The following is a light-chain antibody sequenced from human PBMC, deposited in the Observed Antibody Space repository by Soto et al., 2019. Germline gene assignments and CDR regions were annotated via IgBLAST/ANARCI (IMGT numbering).Light chain of an antibody. Sequence: DIQMTQSPSTLSASVGDRVTITCRASQRISNLLARYQQKPGRGPTLLIYRASTLESGVPSRFSGSTSGTEFTLTISSLQPDDFATYYCQQYNSYPLTFGQGTRLELK. J-gene: IGKJ5*01. CDR1: QRISNL. V-gene: IGKV1-5*03. CDR3: QQYNSYPLT. CDR2: RAS.